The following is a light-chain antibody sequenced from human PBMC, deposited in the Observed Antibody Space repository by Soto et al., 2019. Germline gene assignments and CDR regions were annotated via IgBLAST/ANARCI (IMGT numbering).Light chain of an antibody. J-gene: IGKJ1*01. CDR3: HSYDKWPPGA. V-gene: IGKV3D-15*01. CDR1: QSVSTN. CDR2: DAS. Sequence: EIVVTQFPATLSESPGERVTLSCRASQSVSTNLAWYQQRPGEAPRLLIFDASARAVDIPGRFSGSGSGTEFTLTISSLQPEDFAVYFCHSYDKWPPGAFGQGTKVDSK.